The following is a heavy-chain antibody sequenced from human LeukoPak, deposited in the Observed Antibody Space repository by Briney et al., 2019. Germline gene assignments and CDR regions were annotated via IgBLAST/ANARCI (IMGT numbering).Heavy chain of an antibody. J-gene: IGHJ6*03. CDR1: GGSFSGYY. V-gene: IGHV4-34*01. CDR3: ARGVEGYCSGDNCYYYYYYMDV. D-gene: IGHD2-15*01. Sequence: SETLSLTCAVYGGSFSGYYWSWIRQPPGKGLEWIGEINHSGSTNYNPSLKSRVTISVDTSKNQFSLKLSSVTAADTAVYYCARGVEGYCSGDNCYYYYYYMDVWGKGTTVTVSS. CDR2: INHSGST.